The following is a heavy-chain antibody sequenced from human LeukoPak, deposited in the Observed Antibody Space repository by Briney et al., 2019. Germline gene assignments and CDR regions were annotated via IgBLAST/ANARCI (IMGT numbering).Heavy chain of an antibody. V-gene: IGHV4-34*01. CDR2: INHSGST. J-gene: IGHJ4*02. CDR3: ARGGGYSGLGY. Sequence: PSETLSLTCAVYGGSFSGYYWSWIRQPPGKGLEWIGEINHSGSTNYNLSLKSRVTISVDTSKNQFSLKLSSVTAADTAVYYCARGGGYSGLGYWGQGTLVTVSS. CDR1: GGSFSGYY. D-gene: IGHD5-12*01.